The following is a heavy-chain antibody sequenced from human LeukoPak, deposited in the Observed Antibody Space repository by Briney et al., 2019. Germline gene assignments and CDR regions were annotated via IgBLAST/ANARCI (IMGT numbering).Heavy chain of an antibody. Sequence: SETLSLTCTVSGGSISSYYWSWIRQPPGKGLEWIGYIYYSGSINYNPSLKSRVTISVDTSKNQFSLELSSVTAADTAVYYCARGGGYSGYEPFDYWGQGTLVTVSS. CDR3: ARGGGYSGYEPFDY. V-gene: IGHV4-59*01. D-gene: IGHD5-12*01. J-gene: IGHJ4*02. CDR2: IYYSGSI. CDR1: GGSISSYY.